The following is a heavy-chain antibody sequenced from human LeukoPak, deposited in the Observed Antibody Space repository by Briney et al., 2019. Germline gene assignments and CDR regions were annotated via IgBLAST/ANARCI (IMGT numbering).Heavy chain of an antibody. J-gene: IGHJ6*03. D-gene: IGHD6-13*01. CDR2: INPNSGGT. CDR1: GYTFTGYY. Sequence: ASVKVSCKASGYTFTGYYMHWVRQAPGQGLEWMGWINPNSGGTNYAQKFQGRVTLTGDTSTSTVYMELSSLRSEDTAVYYCARDIAAADYYYYMDVWGKGTTVTISS. V-gene: IGHV1-2*02. CDR3: ARDIAAADYYYYMDV.